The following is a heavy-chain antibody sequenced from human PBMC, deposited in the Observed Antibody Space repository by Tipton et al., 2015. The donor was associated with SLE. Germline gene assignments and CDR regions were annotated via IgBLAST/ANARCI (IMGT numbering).Heavy chain of an antibody. CDR3: ARGRMSDYGGFDY. D-gene: IGHD4/OR15-4a*01. V-gene: IGHV4-34*01. Sequence: TLSLTCAVYGGSFSGYYWSWIRQPPGKGLEWIGEINHSGSTNYNPSLKSRVTISVDTSKNQFSLKLSSVTAADTAVYYCARGRMSDYGGFDYWGQGTLVTVSS. CDR2: INHSGST. CDR1: GGSFSGYY. J-gene: IGHJ4*02.